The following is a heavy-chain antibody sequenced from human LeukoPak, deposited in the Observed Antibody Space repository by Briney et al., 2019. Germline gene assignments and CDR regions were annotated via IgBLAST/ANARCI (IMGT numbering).Heavy chain of an antibody. CDR2: IYSDGSST. V-gene: IGHV3-74*01. D-gene: IGHD3-22*01. CDR3: ARDDLYYYDSSGYPGGY. CDR1: GFTFSSYW. J-gene: IGHJ4*02. Sequence: GAFLRLSCAASGFTFSSYWMHWVRQAPGKGLVWASRIYSDGSSTSYADSVKGRFTISRDNAKNTLYLQMNSLRAEDTAVYYCARDDLYYYDSSGYPGGYWGQGTLVT.